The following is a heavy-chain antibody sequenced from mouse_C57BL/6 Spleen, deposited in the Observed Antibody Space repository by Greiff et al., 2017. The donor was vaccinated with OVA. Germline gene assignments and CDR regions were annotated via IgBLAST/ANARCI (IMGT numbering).Heavy chain of an antibody. CDR1: GYTFTDYN. D-gene: IGHD2-1*01. V-gene: IGHV1-22*01. Sequence: VQLKESGPELVKPGASVKMSCKASGYTFTDYNMHWVKQSHGKSLEWIGYINPNNGGTSYNQKFKGKATLTVNKSSSTAYMELRSLTSEDSAVYYCARGGTTGNLAYWGQGTLVTVSA. CDR3: ARGGTTGNLAY. CDR2: INPNNGGT. J-gene: IGHJ3*01.